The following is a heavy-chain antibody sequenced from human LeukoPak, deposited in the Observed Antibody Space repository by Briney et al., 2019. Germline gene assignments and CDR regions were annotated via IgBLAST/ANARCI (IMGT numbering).Heavy chain of an antibody. J-gene: IGHJ4*02. CDR2: ISGSGGST. V-gene: IGHV3-23*01. Sequence: GGSLRLSCAASGFTFSSYAMSWVRQAPGKGLEWVSAISGSGGSTYYADSVKGRFTISRDNSKNTLYLQMNSLRAEDTAVYYCAKDPENCSGGSCRPTSFDYWGQGTLVTVSS. CDR1: GFTFSSYA. CDR3: AKDPENCSGGSCRPTSFDY. D-gene: IGHD2-15*01.